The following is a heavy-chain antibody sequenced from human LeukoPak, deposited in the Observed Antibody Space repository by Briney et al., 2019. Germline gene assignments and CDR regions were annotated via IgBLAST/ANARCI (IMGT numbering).Heavy chain of an antibody. D-gene: IGHD3-10*01. V-gene: IGHV3-74*01. CDR3: ARAPDMVRGVISRAFDI. Sequence: PGGSLRLSCAASGFTFSSYWMHWVRQAPGKELVWVSRINSDGSSTSYADSVKGRFTISRDNAKNTLYLQMNSLRAEDTAVYYCARAPDMVRGVISRAFDIWGQGTMVTVSS. J-gene: IGHJ3*02. CDR1: GFTFSSYW. CDR2: INSDGSST.